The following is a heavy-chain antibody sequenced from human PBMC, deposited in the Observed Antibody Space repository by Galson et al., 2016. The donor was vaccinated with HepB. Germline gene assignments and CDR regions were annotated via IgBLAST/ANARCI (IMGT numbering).Heavy chain of an antibody. CDR2: IIPILGIA. CDR3: AREEKCGAPGN. V-gene: IGHV1-69*02. CDR1: GDTFSSYT. J-gene: IGHJ4*02. D-gene: IGHD4-17*01. Sequence: SVKVSCKASGDTFSSYTISWVRQAPGQGLEWMGRIIPILGIANYAQKFQGRVTITADKSTSTAYMELSSLRSEDTAVYYCAREEKCGAPGNWGQGTLVTVSS.